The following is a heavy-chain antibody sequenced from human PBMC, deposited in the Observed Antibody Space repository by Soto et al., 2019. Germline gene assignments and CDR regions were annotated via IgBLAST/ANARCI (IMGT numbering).Heavy chain of an antibody. V-gene: IGHV3-66*01. J-gene: IGHJ4*02. CDR3: ASRRNPYGAYDY. Sequence: GGSLRLACAAAGVTVSRNFMSWVRQAPGKGLEWVSIIFSDGSTYYTDSVKGRFTFSRDNSKNTLYLQMNSLRAEDTAVYYCASRRNPYGAYDYWGQGT. D-gene: IGHD4-17*01. CDR1: GVTVSRNF. CDR2: IFSDGST.